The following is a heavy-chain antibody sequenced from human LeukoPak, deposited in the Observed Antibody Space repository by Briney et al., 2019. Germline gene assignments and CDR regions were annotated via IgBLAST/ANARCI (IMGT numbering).Heavy chain of an antibody. CDR2: ICGSVSGSGDCT. V-gene: IGHV3-23*01. CDR3: AKQGYSSSWLYFDY. D-gene: IGHD6-13*01. J-gene: IGHJ4*02. Sequence: GGSLRLSCAASGFSFVSYALSWVRQAAGKGLEWVSEICGSVSGSGDCTHYADSVKCRFTISRDNSKNTLYLQMNSLRAEDTAVYYCAKQGYSSSWLYFDYWGQGTLLTVSS. CDR1: GFSFVSYA.